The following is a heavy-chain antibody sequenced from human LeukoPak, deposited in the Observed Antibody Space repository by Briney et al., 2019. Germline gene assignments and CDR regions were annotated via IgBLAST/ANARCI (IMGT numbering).Heavy chain of an antibody. V-gene: IGHV3-23*01. CDR1: GFTFSIYA. J-gene: IGHJ5*02. CDR2: ISGSGGST. CDR3: AVRGIAVAKGQFDP. Sequence: GGSLRLSCAASGFTFSIYAMSWVRQAPGKGLEWVSAISGSGGSTYYADSVKGRFTISRDNSKNTLYLQMNSLRAEDTAVYYCAVRGIAVAKGQFDPWGQGTLVTVSS. D-gene: IGHD6-19*01.